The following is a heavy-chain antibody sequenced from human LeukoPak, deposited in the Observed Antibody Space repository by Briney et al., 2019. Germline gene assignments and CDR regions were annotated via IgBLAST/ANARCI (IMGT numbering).Heavy chain of an antibody. V-gene: IGHV3-74*01. CDR1: GFTFSSYW. J-gene: IGHJ1*01. D-gene: IGHD4-23*01. CDR3: YGGNAES. Sequence: GGSLRLSCTASGFTFSSYWMHWVRQAPGKGLVWVSGVNSDGSDTYYADSVKGRFTISRDNAKNALYLQMNSLRAEDTAVYYCYGGNAESWGQGTLVTVSS. CDR2: VNSDGSDT.